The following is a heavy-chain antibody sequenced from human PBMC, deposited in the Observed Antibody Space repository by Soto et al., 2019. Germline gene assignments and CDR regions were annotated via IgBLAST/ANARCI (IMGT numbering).Heavy chain of an antibody. CDR2: IYSGGST. D-gene: IGHD3-10*01. CDR3: ARESMGYYGSGIDY. V-gene: IGHV3-53*04. Sequence: EVPLVESGGGLVQPGGSLRLSFAASGFTVSSNYMSWVRQAPGKGLEWVSVIYSGGSTYYADSVKGRFTISRHNSKNTLYLQMNSLRAEDTAVYYCARESMGYYGSGIDYWGQGTLVTVSS. J-gene: IGHJ4*02. CDR1: GFTVSSNY.